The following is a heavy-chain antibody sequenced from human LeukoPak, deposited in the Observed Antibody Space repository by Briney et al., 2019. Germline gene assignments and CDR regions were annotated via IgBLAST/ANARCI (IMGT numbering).Heavy chain of an antibody. CDR1: GFTFEDYA. J-gene: IGHJ4*02. Sequence: GGSLRLSCAAAGFTFEDYAMHCVRQAPGKGLDWVAAISWNSGSIGYADSVKGRFTISRDNAKNSLYLQMNSLRAEDTAVYYCARDRSSSLDYWGQGTLVTVSS. V-gene: IGHV3-9*01. CDR3: ARDRSSSLDY. CDR2: ISWNSGSI. D-gene: IGHD6-6*01.